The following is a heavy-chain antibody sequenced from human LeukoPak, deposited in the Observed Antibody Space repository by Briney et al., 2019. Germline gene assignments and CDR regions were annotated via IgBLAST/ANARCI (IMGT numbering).Heavy chain of an antibody. CDR1: GGTFSSYA. CDR2: IIPIFGTA. J-gene: IGHJ4*02. Sequence: GASVKVSCKASGGTFSSYAISWARQAPGQGLEWMGGIIPIFGTANYAQKFQGRVTITTDESTSTAYMELSSLRSEDTAVYYCARGYGGNSGDYFDYWGQGTLVTVSS. D-gene: IGHD4-23*01. V-gene: IGHV1-69*05. CDR3: ARGYGGNSGDYFDY.